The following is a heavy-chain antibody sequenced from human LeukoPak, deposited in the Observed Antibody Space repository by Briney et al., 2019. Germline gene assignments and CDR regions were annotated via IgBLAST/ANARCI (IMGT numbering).Heavy chain of an antibody. CDR3: AKDRRAGSYDY. CDR2: ISGSGGNT. D-gene: IGHD3-10*01. J-gene: IGHJ4*02. V-gene: IGHV3-23*01. CDR1: GFTFSSYG. Sequence: GGSLRLSCAASGFTFSSYGMNWVRQAPGKGLEWVSAISGSGGNTYYADSVKGRFTISRDNSKNTLYLQMNSLRAEDTAVYYCAKDRRAGSYDYWGQGTLVTVSS.